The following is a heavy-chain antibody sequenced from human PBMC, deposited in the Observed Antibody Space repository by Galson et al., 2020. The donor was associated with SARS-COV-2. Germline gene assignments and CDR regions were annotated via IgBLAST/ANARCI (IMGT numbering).Heavy chain of an antibody. Sequence: ETSETLSLTCTVSGDSINSNIYFWGWIRQPPGKGLEWIGSIYYTKKTYYNSSLKSRVTISVDTSKNQFSLKLNSVSVADTSIYYCATRGWLLRMSPHYFDNWGQGTLITVSS. CDR2: IYYTKKT. J-gene: IGHJ4*02. CDR1: GDSINSNIYF. CDR3: ATRGWLLRMSPHYFDN. D-gene: IGHD6-19*01. V-gene: IGHV4-39*01.